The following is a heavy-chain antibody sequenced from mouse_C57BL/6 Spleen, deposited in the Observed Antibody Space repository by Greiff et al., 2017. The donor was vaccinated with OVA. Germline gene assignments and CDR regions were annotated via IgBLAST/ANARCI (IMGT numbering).Heavy chain of an antibody. CDR2: ISSGGSYT. CDR1: GFTFSSYG. J-gene: IGHJ2*01. CDR3: ARQDTTVGFDY. Sequence: EVMLVESGGDLVKPGGSLKLSCAASGFTFSSYGMSWVRQTPDKRLEWVATISSGGSYTYYPDSVKGRFTISRDNAKNTLYLQMSSLKSEDTAMYYCARQDTTVGFDYWGQGTTLTVSS. V-gene: IGHV5-6*01. D-gene: IGHD1-1*01.